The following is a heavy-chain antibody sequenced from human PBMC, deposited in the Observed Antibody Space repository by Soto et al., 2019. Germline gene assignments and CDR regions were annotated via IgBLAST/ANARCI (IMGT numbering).Heavy chain of an antibody. CDR3: ARDLNDILTGYYYHAFDI. V-gene: IGHV3-20*01. CDR1: GFTIDDYG. Sequence: GGSLRLSCAASGFTIDDYGMSWVRQAPGKGLEWVSGINWNGGSTGYADSVKGRFTISRDNAKNSLYLQMNSLRAEDTALYHCARDLNDILTGYYYHAFDIWGQGTMVPVSS. D-gene: IGHD3-9*01. J-gene: IGHJ3*02. CDR2: INWNGGST.